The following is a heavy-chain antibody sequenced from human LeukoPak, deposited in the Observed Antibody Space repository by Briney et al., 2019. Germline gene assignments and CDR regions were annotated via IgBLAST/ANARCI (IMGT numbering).Heavy chain of an antibody. CDR3: ARDPGGGYKDDALDI. D-gene: IGHD3-16*01. J-gene: IGHJ3*02. V-gene: IGHV4-34*01. CDR1: GGSFSGYY. CDR2: INHSGST. Sequence: SETRSLTCAVYGGSFSGYYWSWIRQPPGKGLEWIGEINHSGSTNYNPSLKSRVTISVDKSKNQFSLNLNSVTAADTAVYYCARDPGGGYKDDALDIWGQGTMVTVSS.